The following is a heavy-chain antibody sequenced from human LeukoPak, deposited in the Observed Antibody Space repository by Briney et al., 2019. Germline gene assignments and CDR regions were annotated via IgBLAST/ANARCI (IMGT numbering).Heavy chain of an antibody. J-gene: IGHJ4*02. V-gene: IGHV3-23*01. D-gene: IGHD2-15*01. CDR2: INAFGAST. CDR1: GFTFSGYA. CDR3: AKVALGYCSGGSCYYFDY. Sequence: GGSLRLSCAASGFTFSGYAMSWVRQAPEKGLEWVSSINAFGASTYYADSVKGRFTISRDNSKSPLYLQMNSLRAEDTAVYYCAKVALGYCSGGSCYYFDYGGQGTLVTVSS.